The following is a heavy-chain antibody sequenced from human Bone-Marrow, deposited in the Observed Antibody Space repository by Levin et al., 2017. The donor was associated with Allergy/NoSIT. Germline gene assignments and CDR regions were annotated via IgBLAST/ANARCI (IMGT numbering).Heavy chain of an antibody. V-gene: IGHV3-13*01. CDR3: ARVQRGAFDI. CDR2: IDTAGDT. Sequence: HTGGSLRLSCAASGFTFSNYDMHWVRQATGKGLEWVSGIDTAGDTYYPASVQGRFTISRENAKKSLYLQINGLRADDTALYYCARVQRGAFDIWGLGTMVSVSS. D-gene: IGHD2-2*01. J-gene: IGHJ3*02. CDR1: GFTFSNYD.